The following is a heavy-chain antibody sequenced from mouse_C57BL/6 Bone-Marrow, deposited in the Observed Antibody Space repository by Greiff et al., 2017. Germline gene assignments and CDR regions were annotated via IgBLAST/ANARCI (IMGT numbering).Heavy chain of an antibody. V-gene: IGHV1-81*01. CDR1: GYTFTGYG. Sequence: VQLQQSGAELARPGASVKLSCKASGYTFTGYGISWVKQRTGQGLEWIGEIYPRSGNTYYNEKFKGKATLTADKSSSTADLELRSLTSEDSAVYYWASDWVPLYWYFDVWGTGTTVTVSS. CDR2: IYPRSGNT. CDR3: ASDWVPLYWYFDV. D-gene: IGHD4-1*01. J-gene: IGHJ1*03.